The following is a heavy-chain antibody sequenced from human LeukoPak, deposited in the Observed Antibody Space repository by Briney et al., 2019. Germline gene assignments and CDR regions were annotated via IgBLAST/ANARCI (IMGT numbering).Heavy chain of an antibody. Sequence: GGSLRLSCAASGFTFSSYSMNWVRQAPGKGLEWVSSISSSSSYIYYADSVKGRFTISRDNAKNSLYLQMNSLRAEDTAVYYCARDEIAAAVLGYYYYYMDVWGKGTTVTVSS. CDR2: ISSSSSYI. V-gene: IGHV3-21*01. CDR1: GFTFSSYS. D-gene: IGHD6-13*01. CDR3: ARDEIAAAVLGYYYYYMDV. J-gene: IGHJ6*03.